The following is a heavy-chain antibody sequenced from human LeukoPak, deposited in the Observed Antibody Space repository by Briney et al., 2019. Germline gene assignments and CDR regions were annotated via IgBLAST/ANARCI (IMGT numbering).Heavy chain of an antibody. V-gene: IGHV3-30*02. D-gene: IGHD6-13*01. CDR3: ANSIAAAPAWGYFDY. CDR2: IRYDGSNK. CDR1: GFTFSSYG. J-gene: IGHJ4*02. Sequence: GGSLRLSCAASGFTFSSYGMHWVRQAPGKGLEWVAFIRYDGSNKYYADSVKGRFTISRDNSKNTLYLQMNSLRAEDTAVYYCANSIAAAPAWGYFDYWGQGTLVTVSS.